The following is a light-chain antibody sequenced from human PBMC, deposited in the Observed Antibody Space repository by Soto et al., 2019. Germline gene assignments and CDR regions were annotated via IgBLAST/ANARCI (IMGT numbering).Light chain of an antibody. CDR2: GTS. J-gene: IGKJ1*01. Sequence: EIVLTQSPGTLSLSPGEGANLSCRASQSVSSTYIAWHQQKPGQAPGLLIYGTSTRATGIPDRFRGSGSGTDFTLTVSRLEPEDFAVYFCQQYSVSPWTFGQGTRVEIK. CDR3: QQYSVSPWT. V-gene: IGKV3-20*01. CDR1: QSVSSTY.